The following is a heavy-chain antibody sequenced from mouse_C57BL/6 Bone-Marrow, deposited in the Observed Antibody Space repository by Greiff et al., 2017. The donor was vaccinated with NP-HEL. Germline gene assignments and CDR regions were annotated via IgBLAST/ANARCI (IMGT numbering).Heavy chain of an antibody. D-gene: IGHD1-1*01. CDR3: ARPTFTTVVATPGGFDY. CDR1: GFTFSSYA. J-gene: IGHJ2*01. CDR2: ISDGGSYT. Sequence: EVMLVESGGGLVKPGGSLKLSCAASGFTFSSYAMSWVRQTPEKRLEWVATISDGGSYTYYPDNVKGRFTISRDNAKNNLYLQMSHLKSEDTAMYYCARPTFTTVVATPGGFDYWGQGTTLTVSS. V-gene: IGHV5-4*03.